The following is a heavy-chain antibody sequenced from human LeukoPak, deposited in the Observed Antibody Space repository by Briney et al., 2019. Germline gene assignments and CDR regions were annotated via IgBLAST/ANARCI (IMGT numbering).Heavy chain of an antibody. J-gene: IGHJ4*02. CDR1: GFTFSSYA. CDR2: IDSGGGST. V-gene: IGHV3-23*01. D-gene: IGHD1-26*01. Sequence: GGSLGLSCVASGFTFSSYAMSWVRQAPGKGLEWVATIDSGGGSTHYADSVKGRFTISRDSSKNALYLQMNSLRAEDTAVYYCARDVGPIHFDYWGQGTLVTVSS. CDR3: ARDVGPIHFDY.